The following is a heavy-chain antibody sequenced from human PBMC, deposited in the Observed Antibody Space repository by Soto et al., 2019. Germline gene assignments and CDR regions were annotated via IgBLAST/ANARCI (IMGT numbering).Heavy chain of an antibody. CDR2: ISYDGSNK. V-gene: IGHV3-30*03. Sequence: PGGSLRLSCAASGFTFSSYGMHWVRQAPGKGLEWVAVISYDGSNKYYVDSVKGRFTISRDNSKNTLYLQMDSLRAEDTAVYYCAREDSSGYKCFDDWGQGTLVTVSS. CDR1: GFTFSSYG. D-gene: IGHD3-22*01. CDR3: AREDSSGYKCFDD. J-gene: IGHJ4*02.